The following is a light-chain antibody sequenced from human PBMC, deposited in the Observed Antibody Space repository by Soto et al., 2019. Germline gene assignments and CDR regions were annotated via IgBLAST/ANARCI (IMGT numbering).Light chain of an antibody. V-gene: IGKV3-11*01. CDR2: DAS. CDR3: QQRSNWPPIT. CDR1: QSVSSY. J-gene: IGKJ5*01. Sequence: EIVLTQSPATLSLSPGERATLSCRASQSVSSYLAWYQQKPGQAPRLLIYDASNRATGIPARFSRSGSGTDFTLTISSLDPEDFAIYYGQQRSNWPPITFGQGTRLEIK.